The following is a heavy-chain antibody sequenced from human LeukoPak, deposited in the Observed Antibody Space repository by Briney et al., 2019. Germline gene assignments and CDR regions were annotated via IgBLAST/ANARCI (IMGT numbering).Heavy chain of an antibody. J-gene: IGHJ4*02. V-gene: IGHV3-30-3*01. Sequence: GGSLRLSCAASGFTFSSYAMHWVRQAPGKGLEWVAIISYDGSEKHYADPVKGRFTISGDNSKNTLYLQMNSLRAEDTAVYYCAREGSSGYYPYWGQGILVTVSS. D-gene: IGHD3-22*01. CDR2: ISYDGSEK. CDR3: AREGSSGYYPY. CDR1: GFTFSSYA.